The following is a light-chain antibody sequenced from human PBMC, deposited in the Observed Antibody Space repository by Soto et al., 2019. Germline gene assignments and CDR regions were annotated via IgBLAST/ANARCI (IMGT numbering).Light chain of an antibody. J-gene: IGKJ1*01. Sequence: DIQMTQSPSSLSASVGDRVTITCRSSQSIGTNLNWYQQRPGNAPKLLIYAVYSLQSGVSSGFSGSGSGTDFTLSINSLQREDFATYYCQQTYSAPPLFGQGTKV. CDR2: AVY. CDR1: QSIGTN. V-gene: IGKV1-39*01. CDR3: QQTYSAPPL.